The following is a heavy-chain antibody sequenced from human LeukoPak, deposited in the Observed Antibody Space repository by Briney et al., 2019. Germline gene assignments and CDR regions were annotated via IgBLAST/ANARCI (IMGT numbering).Heavy chain of an antibody. Sequence: SETLSLTCTVSGGSISSYYWSWIRQPPGKGLEWIGYVYYSGSTNYNPSLTSRVTISVDTSKNQFSLKLSSVTAADTAVYYCASPASGSGSSRLDYWGQGTLVTVSS. CDR2: VYYSGST. V-gene: IGHV4-59*01. D-gene: IGHD3-10*01. CDR1: GGSISSYY. J-gene: IGHJ4*02. CDR3: ASPASGSGSSRLDY.